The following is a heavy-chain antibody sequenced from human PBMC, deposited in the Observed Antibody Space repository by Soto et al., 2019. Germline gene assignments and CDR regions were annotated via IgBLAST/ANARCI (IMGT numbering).Heavy chain of an antibody. D-gene: IGHD7-27*01. V-gene: IGHV3-33*01. CDR1: GFTFSAYG. Sequence: QVELAASGGGGVQPGRSLTLSCAASGFTFSAYGMHWVRQAPGRGLQWVAFIWYDGGNIHYADSVKGRFTISRDNSKNILYLQMNSLTPEDSGLYYCARDRGWSNWEFGMDVWGRGTTVTVSS. J-gene: IGHJ6*02. CDR2: IWYDGGNI. CDR3: ARDRGWSNWEFGMDV.